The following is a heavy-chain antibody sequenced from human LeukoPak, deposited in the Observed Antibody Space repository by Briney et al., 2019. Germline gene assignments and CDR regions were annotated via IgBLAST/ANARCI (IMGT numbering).Heavy chain of an antibody. V-gene: IGHV1-2*02. Sequence: ASVKVSCKTSGYTFTGYYIHWVRQAPGQGLEGMGWVIPHSGVTKYAQNFQDRVTMTRDTSINTAYMELTRLTFDDTAVYYCARDLFWSGNPRFDLWGQGTLVTVSS. CDR3: ARDLFWSGNPRFDL. CDR1: GYTFTGYY. J-gene: IGHJ4*02. D-gene: IGHD3-3*01. CDR2: VIPHSGVT.